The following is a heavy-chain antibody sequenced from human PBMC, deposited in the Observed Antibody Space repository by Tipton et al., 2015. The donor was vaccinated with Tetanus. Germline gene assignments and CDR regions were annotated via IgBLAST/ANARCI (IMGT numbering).Heavy chain of an antibody. J-gene: IGHJ5*02. Sequence: TLSLTCTVSGDSISSGDFYWNWIRHRPGQGLEWIGYIYYSGSTFYNPSLKSRVTMSVDTSNNQFSLRLSSVTAADTAVYYCARDQGGGRVARLNWFGPWGQGTLVTVSS. D-gene: IGHD3-16*01. CDR2: IYYSGST. V-gene: IGHV4-31*03. CDR1: GDSISSGDFY. CDR3: ARDQGGGRVARLNWFGP.